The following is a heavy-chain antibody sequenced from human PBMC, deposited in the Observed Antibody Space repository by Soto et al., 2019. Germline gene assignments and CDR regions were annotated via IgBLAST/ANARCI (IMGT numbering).Heavy chain of an antibody. J-gene: IGHJ5*02. D-gene: IGHD3-22*01. CDR1: GFTFSSYW. CDR3: ARDPYYYDSSGYYWP. V-gene: IGHV3-7*05. CDR2: IKQDGSEN. Sequence: PGGSLRLSCAASGFTFSSYWMSWVRQAPGKGLEWVANIKQDGSENYYVDSVKGRFTISRDNAKNSLYLQINSLRAEDTAVYYCARDPYYYDSSGYYWPGGQGTLVTVSS.